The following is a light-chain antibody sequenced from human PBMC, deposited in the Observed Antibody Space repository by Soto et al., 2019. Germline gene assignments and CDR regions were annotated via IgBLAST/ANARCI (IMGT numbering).Light chain of an antibody. CDR2: SNN. CDR1: SSNIGSNT. CDR3: AAWDDSLNGGV. Sequence: QSVLTQPPSASGTPGQRVTISCSGSSSNIGSNTVNWYQQLPGTAPKVLIYSNNQRPSGVPDRFSGSKSGTSASLAISGLQSDDEAEYYCAAWDDSLNGGVFGGGTKLTVL. V-gene: IGLV1-44*01. J-gene: IGLJ3*02.